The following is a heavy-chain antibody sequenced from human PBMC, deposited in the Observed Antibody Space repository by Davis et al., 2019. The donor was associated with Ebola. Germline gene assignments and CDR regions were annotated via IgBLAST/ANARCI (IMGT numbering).Heavy chain of an antibody. V-gene: IGHV1-69*06. CDR2: IIPILGPG. CDR3: AREGGYSSGWPYFDN. D-gene: IGHD6-19*01. J-gene: IGHJ4*02. CDR1: VGTFSSYA. Sequence: SSVHVPCKASVGTFSSYAIRWVRQAPGQGLEWMGGIIPILGPGNYGQKFQGRVTITADKSTSTAYMELSSLRYEDTAVYYCAREGGYSSGWPYFDNWGQGTLVTVSS.